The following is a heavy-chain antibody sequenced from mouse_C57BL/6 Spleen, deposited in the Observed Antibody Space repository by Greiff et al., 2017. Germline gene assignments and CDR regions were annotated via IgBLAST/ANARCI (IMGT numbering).Heavy chain of an antibody. CDR1: GFTFTDYY. CDR2: IRNKANGYTT. Sequence: VQLKESGGGLVQPGGSLSLSCAASGFTFTDYYMSWVRQPPGKALEWLGFIRNKANGYTTEYSASVKGRFTISRDNSQSILYLQMNALRAEDSATYYCARYIVVSGFDYWGQGTTLTVSS. CDR3: ARYIVVSGFDY. V-gene: IGHV7-3*01. J-gene: IGHJ2*01. D-gene: IGHD1-1*01.